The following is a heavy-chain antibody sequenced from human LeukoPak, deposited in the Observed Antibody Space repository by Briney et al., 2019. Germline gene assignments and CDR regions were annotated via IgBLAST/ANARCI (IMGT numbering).Heavy chain of an antibody. J-gene: IGHJ6*04. CDR2: ISSSGSTI. Sequence: QPGGSLRLSCAASGFTFSSYAMSWVRQAPGKGLEWVSYISSSGSTIYYADSVEGRFTISRDNAKNPLYLQMNSLRAEDTAVYYCAELGITMIGGVWGKGTTVTISS. CDR1: GFTFSSYA. V-gene: IGHV3-48*03. D-gene: IGHD3-10*02. CDR3: AELGITMIGGV.